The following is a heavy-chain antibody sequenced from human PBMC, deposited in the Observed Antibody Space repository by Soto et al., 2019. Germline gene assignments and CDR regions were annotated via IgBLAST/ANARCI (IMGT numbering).Heavy chain of an antibody. CDR3: ARGLRGVLDY. J-gene: IGHJ4*02. V-gene: IGHV3-33*08. Sequence: GGSLRLSCTASGFSFSDYDMHWVRQAPGKGLEWLTVISNDENIKQDSVRGRFAIARDNSKNTLYLHLTSLRAEDTAIYYCARGLRGVLDYWGQGTLVTVSS. D-gene: IGHD5-12*01. CDR1: GFSFSDYD. CDR2: ISNDENIK.